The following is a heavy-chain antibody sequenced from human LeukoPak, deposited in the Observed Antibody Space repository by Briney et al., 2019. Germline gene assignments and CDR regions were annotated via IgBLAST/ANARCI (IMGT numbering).Heavy chain of an antibody. J-gene: IGHJ4*02. CDR2: IYYSGST. D-gene: IGHD6-13*01. CDR3: ARREGQQPFDY. CDR1: GGSISSSSYY. V-gene: IGHV4-39*01. Sequence: SETLSLTCTVSGGSISSSSYYWGWIRQPPGKGLEWIGSIYYSGSTYYNPSLKSRVTISVDTSKNQFSLKLSSVTPADTAVYYCARREGQQPFDYWGQGTLVTVSS.